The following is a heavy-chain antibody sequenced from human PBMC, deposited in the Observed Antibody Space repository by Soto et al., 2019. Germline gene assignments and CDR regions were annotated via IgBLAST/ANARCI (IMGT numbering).Heavy chain of an antibody. J-gene: IGHJ3*02. V-gene: IGHV4-59*01. CDR2: IYYSGST. CDR3: ARVPALYRGAAFDI. Sequence: SETLSLTCTVSGGSISSYYWSWIRRPPGKGLEWIGYIYYSGSTNYNPSLKSRVTISVDTSKNQFSLKLSSVTAADTAVYYCARVPALYRGAAFDIWGQGTMVTVSS. CDR1: GGSISSYY. D-gene: IGHD3-10*01.